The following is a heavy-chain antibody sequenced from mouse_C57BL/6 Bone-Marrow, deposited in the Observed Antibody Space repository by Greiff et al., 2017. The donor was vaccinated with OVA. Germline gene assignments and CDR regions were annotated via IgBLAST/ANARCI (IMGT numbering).Heavy chain of an antibody. CDR2: INYDGSST. J-gene: IGHJ2*01. D-gene: IGHD1-1*01. V-gene: IGHV5-16*01. CDR1: GFTFSDYY. Sequence: EVMLVESEGGLVQPGSSMKLSCTASGFTFSDYYMAWVRQVPEKGLEWVANINYDGSSTYYLDSLKSRFIISRDNAKNILYLQMSSLKSEDTATYYCARESTVASYYCDYWGQGTTLTVSA. CDR3: ARESTVASYYCDY.